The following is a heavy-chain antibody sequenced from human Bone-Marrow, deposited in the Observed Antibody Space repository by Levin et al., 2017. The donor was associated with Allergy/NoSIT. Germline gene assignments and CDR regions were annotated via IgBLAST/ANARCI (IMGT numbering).Heavy chain of an antibody. CDR2: IIPLFGSA. V-gene: IGHV1-69*13. D-gene: IGHD1-14*01. CDR1: GGTFSTYA. CDR3: ARGPPDLYLDY. J-gene: IGHJ4*02. Sequence: SVKVSCKTSGGTFSTYAISWVRQAPGQGLEWMGVIIPLFGSANYAQKFQGRVTITADESTNTTYMALSSLRSDDTAVYYCARGPPDLYLDYWGKGTLVIVSS.